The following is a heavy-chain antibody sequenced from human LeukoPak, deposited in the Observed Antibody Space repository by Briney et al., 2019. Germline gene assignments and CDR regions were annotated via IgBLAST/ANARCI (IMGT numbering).Heavy chain of an antibody. CDR2: IYYSGST. Sequence: SETLSLTCSVSGFSITSFHWTWIRQPPGKGLEWIGYIYYSGSTNYNPSLKSRVTISVDTSKNQFSLKLSSVIAADTAVYYCARTTEGYCSSASCFGFSYSYYMDVWGKGTTVTISS. V-gene: IGHV4-59*01. CDR1: GFSITSFH. D-gene: IGHD2-2*01. CDR3: ARTTEGYCSSASCFGFSYSYYMDV. J-gene: IGHJ6*03.